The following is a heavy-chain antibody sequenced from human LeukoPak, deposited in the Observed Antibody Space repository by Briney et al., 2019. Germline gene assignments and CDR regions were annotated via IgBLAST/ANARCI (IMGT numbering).Heavy chain of an antibody. CDR1: GFTFSSYG. Sequence: GGSLRLSCAASGFTFSSYGMHWVRQAPGKGLEWVAVISYDGSNKYYADSVKGRFTISRGNSKNTLYLQMNSLRAEDTAVYYCAKEPYGSGSYYFDYWGQGTLVTVSS. V-gene: IGHV3-30*18. CDR2: ISYDGSNK. D-gene: IGHD3-10*01. CDR3: AKEPYGSGSYYFDY. J-gene: IGHJ4*02.